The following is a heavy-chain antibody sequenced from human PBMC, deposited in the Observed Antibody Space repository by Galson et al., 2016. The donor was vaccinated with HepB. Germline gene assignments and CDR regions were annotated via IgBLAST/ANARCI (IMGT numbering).Heavy chain of an antibody. CDR1: GFTFSSYA. Sequence: SLRLSCAASGFTFSSYAMSWVRQAPGKGLEWVSGISGSGGSTNYGDSVRGRFTIPRDNSKNTLYLQMNSLRAEDTAVYYCARIYYEILTGLTPWYYFDSWGQGTLVTVSS. CDR3: ARIYYEILTGLTPWYYFDS. CDR2: ISGSGGST. V-gene: IGHV3-23*01. D-gene: IGHD3-9*01. J-gene: IGHJ4*02.